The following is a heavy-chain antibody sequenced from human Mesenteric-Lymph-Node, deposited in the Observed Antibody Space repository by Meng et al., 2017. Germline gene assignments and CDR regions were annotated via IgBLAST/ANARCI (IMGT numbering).Heavy chain of an antibody. CDR3: AEGSGSYAVAY. V-gene: IGHV3-21*01. CDR2: ISSNSYYI. Sequence: EVQLVESGGGLVKPWGSLRLSCPASGFTFSSYSMNWVRQAPGKGLEWVSYISSNSYYISYADSVKGRFTISRDNAKNSVYLQMNSLRAEDTAVYYCAEGSGSYAVAYWGQGTLVTVSS. D-gene: IGHD1-26*01. CDR1: GFTFSSYS. J-gene: IGHJ4*02.